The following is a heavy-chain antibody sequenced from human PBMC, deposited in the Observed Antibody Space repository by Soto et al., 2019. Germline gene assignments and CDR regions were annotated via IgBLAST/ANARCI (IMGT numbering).Heavy chain of an antibody. D-gene: IGHD3-16*01. J-gene: IGHJ3*02. CDR2: INPNSGGT. CDR1: GYTFTGYY. V-gene: IGHV1-2*04. CDR3: ARAPFYYDYIWGSADAFDI. Sequence: ASVKVSCKASGYTFTGYYMHWVRQAPGQGLEWMGWINPNSGGTNYAQKFQGWVTMTRDTSISTAYMELSRLRSDDTAVYYCARAPFYYDYIWGSADAFDIWGQGRMVTVSS.